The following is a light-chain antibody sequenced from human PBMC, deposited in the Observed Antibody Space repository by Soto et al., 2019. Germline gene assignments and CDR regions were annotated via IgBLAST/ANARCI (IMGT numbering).Light chain of an antibody. V-gene: IGKV1-5*03. CDR3: QQYSDNWT. CDR2: KAS. CDR1: QSISSW. Sequence: QMTPSPSTPSASVGDRVTITFRASQSISSWLARYQQKPGTAPNLLIYKASTLQGGVPSRFSGSGSGTEFTLTISSLQPDDSAIYYCQQYSDNWTFGQGTKVDIK. J-gene: IGKJ1*01.